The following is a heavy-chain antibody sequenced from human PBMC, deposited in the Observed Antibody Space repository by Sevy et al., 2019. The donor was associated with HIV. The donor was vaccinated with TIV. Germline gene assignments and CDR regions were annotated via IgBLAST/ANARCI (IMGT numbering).Heavy chain of an antibody. J-gene: IGHJ6*02. CDR1: GFTFSSYA. V-gene: IGHV3-30*04. CDR2: ISYDGNNK. Sequence: GGSLRLSCAASGFTFSSYAMHWVRQAPGKGLEWVAVISYDGNNKHHADSVKDRFTISRDNSKNTRYLQMNSLRAEDTAVDYCARDGSSGGLFLKDYYYFGMDVWGQGTTVTVSS. CDR3: ARDGSSGGLFLKDYYYFGMDV. D-gene: IGHD3-16*01.